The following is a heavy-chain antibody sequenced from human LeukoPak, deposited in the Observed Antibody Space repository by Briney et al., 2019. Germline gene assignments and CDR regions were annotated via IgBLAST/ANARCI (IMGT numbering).Heavy chain of an antibody. J-gene: IGHJ3*02. CDR2: IYYSGST. CDR3: ARDPRRNANDAFDI. D-gene: IGHD1-14*01. CDR1: GGSISSYY. Sequence: PSETLSLTCTVSGGSISSYYWSWIRQPPGKGLEWVGYIYYSGSTNYNPSLKSRVTISVDTSKNQFSLQLNSVTPEDTAIYYCARDPRRNANDAFDIWGQGTMVTVSS. V-gene: IGHV4-59*12.